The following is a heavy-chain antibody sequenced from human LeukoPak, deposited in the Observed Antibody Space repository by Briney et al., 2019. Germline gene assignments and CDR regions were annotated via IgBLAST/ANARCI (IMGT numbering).Heavy chain of an antibody. CDR3: ARYTYYYGSGVWFDP. CDR1: GYTFTSYG. J-gene: IGHJ5*02. V-gene: IGHV1-18*01. CDR2: ISAYNGNT. Sequence: ASVKVSCKASGYTFTSYGISWVRQAPGQGLEWMGWISAYNGNTNYAQKLQGRVTMTTDTSTDTAYMELRSLRSDDTAVYYCARYTYYYGSGVWFDPWGQGTLVTVSS. D-gene: IGHD3-10*01.